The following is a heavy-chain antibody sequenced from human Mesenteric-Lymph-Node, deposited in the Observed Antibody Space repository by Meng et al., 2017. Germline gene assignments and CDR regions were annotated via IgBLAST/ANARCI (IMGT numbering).Heavy chain of an antibody. CDR2: IYYSGST. J-gene: IGHJ4*02. CDR3: ARDRGGLGAFDY. Sequence: VQLQESGPGLVKPSQTLSPTCTVSGGSISSGDYYWSWIRQPPGKGLEWIGYIYYSGSTYYNPSLKSRVTISVDTSKNQFSLKLSSVTAADTVVYYCARDRGGLGAFDYWGQGTLVTVSS. D-gene: IGHD5-12*01. CDR1: GGSISSGDYY. V-gene: IGHV4-30-4*01.